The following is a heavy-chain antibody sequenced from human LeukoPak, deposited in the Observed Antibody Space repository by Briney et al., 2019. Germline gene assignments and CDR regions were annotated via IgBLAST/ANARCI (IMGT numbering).Heavy chain of an antibody. CDR2: ISSSSSYI. CDR1: GFTFSSYS. V-gene: IGHV3-21*01. J-gene: IGHJ3*01. Sequence: GGSLRLSCAASGFTFSSYSMNWGRQAPGEGLEWVSSISSSSSYIYYADSVKGRFTISRDNAKNSLYLQMNSLRAEDTAVYNCARDASWDAFDVWGQGTMVTVSS. CDR3: ARDASWDAFDV.